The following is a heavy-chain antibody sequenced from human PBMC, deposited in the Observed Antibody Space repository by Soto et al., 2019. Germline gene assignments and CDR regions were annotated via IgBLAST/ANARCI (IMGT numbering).Heavy chain of an antibody. Sequence: QPGGSLRLSCAASGFTFRSYAMSWVRQAPGKGLEWVSAISGSGGSTYYADSVKGRFTISRDNSKNTLYLQMNSLRAEDTAVYYCASPYYYDSSGYYVLGAFDIWGQGTMVTVSS. CDR1: GFTFRSYA. D-gene: IGHD3-22*01. J-gene: IGHJ3*02. CDR3: ASPYYYDSSGYYVLGAFDI. V-gene: IGHV3-23*01. CDR2: ISGSGGST.